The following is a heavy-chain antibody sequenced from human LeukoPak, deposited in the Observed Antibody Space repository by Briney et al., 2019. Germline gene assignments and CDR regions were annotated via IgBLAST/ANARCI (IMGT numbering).Heavy chain of an antibody. CDR3: ATAVVTDPYFDS. Sequence: GESLKISCTASGYTFTSHWIAWVRQMPGKGMELMGVIYPGDSDTRYSPSFQGQVTISVDKSITTAYLQWRSLKAPDTAMYYCATAVVTDPYFDSWGQGTLVTVSS. V-gene: IGHV5-51*01. J-gene: IGHJ4*02. CDR1: GYTFTSHW. D-gene: IGHD4-23*01. CDR2: IYPGDSDT.